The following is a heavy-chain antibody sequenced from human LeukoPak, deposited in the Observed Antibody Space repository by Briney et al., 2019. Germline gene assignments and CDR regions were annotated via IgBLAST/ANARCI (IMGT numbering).Heavy chain of an antibody. CDR2: INPDSGGT. CDR3: ARDRPPCSSTSCYTHPDNWFDP. V-gene: IGHV1-2*06. D-gene: IGHD2-2*02. Sequence: ASVKVSCKASGYTFTGYYMHWVRQAPGQGLGWMGRINPDSGGTNYAQKFQGRVTMTRDTSISTAYMELSRLRSDDTAVYYCARDRPPCSSTSCYTHPDNWFDPWGQGTLSPSPQ. CDR1: GYTFTGYY. J-gene: IGHJ5*02.